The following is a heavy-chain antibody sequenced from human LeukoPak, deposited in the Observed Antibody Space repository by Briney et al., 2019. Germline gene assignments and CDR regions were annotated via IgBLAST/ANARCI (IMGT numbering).Heavy chain of an antibody. CDR1: GFTFSSYG. D-gene: IGHD2-2*01. J-gene: IGHJ6*03. CDR3: AKVAAPAAYYYYYYMDA. V-gene: IGHV3-30*02. CDR2: IRYDGSNK. Sequence: GGSLRLSCAASGFTFSSYGMHWVRQAPGKGLEWVAFIRYDGSNKYYADSVKGRFTISRDNSKNTLYLQMNSLRAEDTAVYYCAKVAAPAAYYYYYYMDAWGKGTTVTVSS.